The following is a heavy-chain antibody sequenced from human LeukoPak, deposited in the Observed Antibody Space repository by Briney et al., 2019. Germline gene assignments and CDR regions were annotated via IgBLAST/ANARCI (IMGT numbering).Heavy chain of an antibody. D-gene: IGHD6-6*01. J-gene: IGHJ6*03. CDR1: EYTFTGYY. CDR3: ARGKRIAARPQYFFFMDV. V-gene: IGHV1-2*02. Sequence: ASVKVSCKASEYTFTGYYIHWVRRAPGQGPECLGWINPNGGDTEYAQKFQGRVTMTRDTSISTAYLELRSLGSDDTAVYYCARGKRIAARPQYFFFMDVWGKGTTVTVSS. CDR2: INPNGGDT.